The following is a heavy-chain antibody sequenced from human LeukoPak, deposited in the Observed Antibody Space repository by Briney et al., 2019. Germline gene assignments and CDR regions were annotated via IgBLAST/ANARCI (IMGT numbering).Heavy chain of an antibody. V-gene: IGHV3-23*01. CDR3: AKSSYCSSTSCHPQGAFDI. J-gene: IGHJ3*02. CDR1: GFTFSSYA. Sequence: GGSLRLSCAASGFTFSSYAMSWVRQAPGKGLEWVSAISGSGGSTYYADSVKGRFTISRDNSKNTLYLQMNSLKAEDTAVYYCAKSSYCSSTSCHPQGAFDIWGQGTMVTVSS. D-gene: IGHD2-2*01. CDR2: ISGSGGST.